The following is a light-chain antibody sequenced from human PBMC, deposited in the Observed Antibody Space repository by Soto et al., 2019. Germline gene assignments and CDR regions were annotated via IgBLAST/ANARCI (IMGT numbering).Light chain of an antibody. CDR1: QSVSSAL. Sequence: EIVLTQAPDTLSLSPGERATLSCRASQSVSSALLAWYQQKPGQAPRLLIYRASTRATGIPDRFTGSVSGTDFTLTISRLEPEDFAVYYCQQYESSPLTFGGGTKVEIK. CDR3: QQYESSPLT. CDR2: RAS. J-gene: IGKJ4*01. V-gene: IGKV3-20*01.